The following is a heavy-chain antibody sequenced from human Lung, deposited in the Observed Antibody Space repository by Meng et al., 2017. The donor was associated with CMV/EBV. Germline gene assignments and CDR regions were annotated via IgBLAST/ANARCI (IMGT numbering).Heavy chain of an antibody. Sequence: SXXVSXXASGYTFTGYYMHWVRQAPGQGLEWMGWINPNSGGTNYAQKFQGRVTMTRDTSISTAYMELSRLRSDDTAVYYCAGLIPAANMADYYYGMDVWGQGXTVTFSS. J-gene: IGHJ6*02. CDR3: AGLIPAANMADYYYGMDV. CDR1: GYTFTGYY. D-gene: IGHD2-2*01. V-gene: IGHV1-2*02. CDR2: INPNSGGT.